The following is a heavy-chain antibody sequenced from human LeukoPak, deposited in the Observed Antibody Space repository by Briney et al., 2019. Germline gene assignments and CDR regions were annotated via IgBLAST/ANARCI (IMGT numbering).Heavy chain of an antibody. D-gene: IGHD1-26*01. Sequence: ASVKVSCKSSGYTFTSHYMHWVRQAPGQGLEWMGIINPSGGSTGYAQKFQGRVTMTRDMSTSTDYMELSSLRSEDTAVYYCARDQSGEWELVSGWWFDPWGQGTLVTVSS. V-gene: IGHV1-46*01. J-gene: IGHJ5*02. CDR2: INPSGGST. CDR3: ARDQSGEWELVSGWWFDP. CDR1: GYTFTSHY.